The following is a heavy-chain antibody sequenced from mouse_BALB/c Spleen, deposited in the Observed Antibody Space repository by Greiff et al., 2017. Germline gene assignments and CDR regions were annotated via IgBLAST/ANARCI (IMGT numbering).Heavy chain of an antibody. CDR2: INPYNDGT. D-gene: IGHD2-3*01. J-gene: IGHJ4*01. CDR1: GYTFTSYV. V-gene: IGHV1-14*01. CDR3: ARSSGYYPNAMDY. Sequence: EVQRVESGPELVKPGASVKMSCKASGYTFTSYVMHWVKQKPGQGLEWIGYINPYNDGTKYNEKFKGKATLTSDKSSSTAYMELSSLTSEDSAVYYCARSSGYYPNAMDYWGQGTSVTVSS.